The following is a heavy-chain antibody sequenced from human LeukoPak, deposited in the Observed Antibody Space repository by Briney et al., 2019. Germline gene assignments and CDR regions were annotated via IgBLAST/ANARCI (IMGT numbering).Heavy chain of an antibody. D-gene: IGHD2-15*01. CDR2: INHSGGT. CDR3: ARDCSGGSCYSGHRGSFDY. J-gene: IGHJ4*02. V-gene: IGHV4-34*01. Sequence: SETLSLTCAVYGGSFSGYYWSWIRQPPGKGLEWIGEINHSGGTNYNPSLKSRVTMSVDTSKNQFSLKLSSVTAADTAVYYCARDCSGGSCYSGHRGSFDYWGQGTLVTVSS. CDR1: GGSFSGYY.